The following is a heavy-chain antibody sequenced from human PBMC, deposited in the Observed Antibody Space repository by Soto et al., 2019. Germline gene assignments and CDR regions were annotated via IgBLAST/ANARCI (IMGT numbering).Heavy chain of an antibody. CDR2: ISGSGGST. D-gene: IGHD3-22*01. V-gene: IGHV3-23*01. CDR3: ARSDDSGYYYFDY. Sequence: GGSLRLSCAASGFTFSTYAMNWVRQAPGKGLEWVSTISGSGGSTYYADSVKGRFTISRDNSRNTLYLQMNSLRAEDTAVYYCARSDDSGYYYFDYWGQGTLVTVS. CDR1: GFTFSTYA. J-gene: IGHJ4*02.